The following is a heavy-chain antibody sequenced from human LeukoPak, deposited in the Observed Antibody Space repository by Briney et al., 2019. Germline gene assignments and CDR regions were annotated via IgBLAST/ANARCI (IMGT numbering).Heavy chain of an antibody. J-gene: IGHJ4*02. CDR1: GFTFNTYV. CDR3: AKDLVVITQRYFDY. Sequence: PGGSLRLSCAASGFTFNTYVMSWVRQAPGKGLEWVSGISGSGGSTYYADSVKGRFTISRDNSKNTLYLQMNSLRAEDTAVYYCAKDLVVITQRYFDYWGQGTLVTVSS. CDR2: ISGSGGST. D-gene: IGHD3-22*01. V-gene: IGHV3-23*01.